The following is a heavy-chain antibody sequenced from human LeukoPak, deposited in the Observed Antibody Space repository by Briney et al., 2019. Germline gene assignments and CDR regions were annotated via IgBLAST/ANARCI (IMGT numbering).Heavy chain of an antibody. D-gene: IGHD1-14*01. J-gene: IGHJ4*02. CDR2: LYSDDNT. Sequence: GGSLRLSCAASGFTVITNDMTWVRQAPGKGLEWVSVLYSDDNTKYADSVQGRFTISRDNSKNTLYLEMNSLSPDDTAVYYCARGVEPLAANTLAYSGQGTLVTVSS. CDR1: GFTVITND. CDR3: ARGVEPLAANTLAY. V-gene: IGHV3-53*01.